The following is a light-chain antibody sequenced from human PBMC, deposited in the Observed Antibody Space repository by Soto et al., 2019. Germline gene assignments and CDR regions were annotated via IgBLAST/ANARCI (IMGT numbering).Light chain of an antibody. CDR1: QSILHSSNNKNF. V-gene: IGKV4-1*01. CDR3: QQYYPTLALT. Sequence: DIVMTQSPDSLAVPLGERATINCKSSQSILHSSNNKNFLAWYQKKPGQPPRLLIYWASTRGSGVPDRFSGSGSETDFTLTISSLQAEDVALYYCQQYYPTLALTFGGGTRVEIK. CDR2: WAS. J-gene: IGKJ4*01.